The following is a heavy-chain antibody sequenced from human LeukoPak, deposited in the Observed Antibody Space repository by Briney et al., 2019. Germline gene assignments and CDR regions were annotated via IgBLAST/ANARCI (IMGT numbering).Heavy chain of an antibody. D-gene: IGHD5-12*01. J-gene: IGHJ3*02. CDR1: GGSISSSSYY. CDR2: IYYSGST. CDR3: ARQPLIEAGFDI. Sequence: SETLSLTCTVSGGSISSSSYYWGWIRQPPGKGLEWIGSIYYSGSTYYNPSLKSRVTISADTSKNQFSLKLSSVTAADTAVYYCARQPLIEAGFDIWGQGTMVTVSS. V-gene: IGHV4-39*01.